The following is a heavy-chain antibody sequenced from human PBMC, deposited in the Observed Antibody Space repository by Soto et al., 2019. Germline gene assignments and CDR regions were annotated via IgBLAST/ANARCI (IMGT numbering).Heavy chain of an antibody. CDR3: ARGGVAARKGRWFDP. CDR2: IHYSGST. V-gene: IGHV4-59*01. CDR1: GGSISSYY. J-gene: IGHJ5*02. D-gene: IGHD6-25*01. Sequence: QVQLQESGPGLVKPSETLSLTCTVSGGSISSYYWGWIRQPPGKGLEWIGYIHYSGSTNYNPSLRSRVTISVDTPKNQFSLKVNSMIAADTAIYYCARGGVAARKGRWFDPLGQGTLVTVSS.